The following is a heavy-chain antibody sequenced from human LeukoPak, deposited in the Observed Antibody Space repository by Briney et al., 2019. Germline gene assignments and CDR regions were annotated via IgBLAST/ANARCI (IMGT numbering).Heavy chain of an antibody. J-gene: IGHJ6*02. V-gene: IGHV4-39*07. CDR3: AREWGVDTGYYYGMDV. D-gene: IGHD3-16*01. Sequence: PSETLSLTCTVSGYSISSSSYYWGWIRQPPGKGLEWIGSIYYSGSTYYNPSLKSRVTISVDTSKNQFSLKLSSVTAADTAVYYCAREWGVDTGYYYGMDVWGQGTTVTVSS. CDR2: IYYSGST. CDR1: GYSISSSSYY.